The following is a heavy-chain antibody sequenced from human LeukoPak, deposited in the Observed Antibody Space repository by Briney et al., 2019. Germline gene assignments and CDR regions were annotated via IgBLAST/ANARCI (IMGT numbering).Heavy chain of an antibody. J-gene: IGHJ6*03. V-gene: IGHV4-59*01. D-gene: IGHD3-3*01. CDR1: GGSFSRYF. CDR3: AREYFSANYFFYYMDV. Sequence: SETLPLTCTVSGGSFSRYFWTWIRQTPGKGLEWIGYIDHSGSTNYSPSLQSRVTISIDTSKNQFSLKLNSVTAADTAVYYCAREYFSANYFFYYMDVWGTGTTVTVSS. CDR2: IDHSGST.